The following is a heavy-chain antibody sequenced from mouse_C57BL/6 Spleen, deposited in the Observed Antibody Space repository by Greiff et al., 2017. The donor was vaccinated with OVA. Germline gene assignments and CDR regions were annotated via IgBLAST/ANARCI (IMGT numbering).Heavy chain of an antibody. D-gene: IGHD2-1*01. CDR3: ARRGYGNSYYYAMDY. V-gene: IGHV1-76*01. CDR2: IYPGSGST. Sequence: VQLQQSGAELVRPGASVKLSCKASGYTFTDYYINWVKQRPGQGLEWIARIYPGSGSTNYNEKFKSKATLTVDTSSSTAYMQLSSLTSEDAAVYYCARRGYGNSYYYAMDYWGQGTSVTVSS. CDR1: GYTFTDYY. J-gene: IGHJ4*01.